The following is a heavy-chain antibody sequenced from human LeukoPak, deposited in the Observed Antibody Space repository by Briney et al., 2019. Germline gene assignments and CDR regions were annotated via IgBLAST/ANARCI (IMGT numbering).Heavy chain of an antibody. J-gene: IGHJ4*02. D-gene: IGHD6-19*01. CDR1: GGSISSYY. Sequence: SETLSLTCTVSGGSISSYYWSWIRQPPGKGLEWIGYFYYSGSTNYNPSLKSRVTISVDTSKNQFSLKLSSVTAADTAVYYCVRGGGWYYFDYWGQGTLVTVSS. CDR3: VRGGGWYYFDY. CDR2: FYYSGST. V-gene: IGHV4-59*01.